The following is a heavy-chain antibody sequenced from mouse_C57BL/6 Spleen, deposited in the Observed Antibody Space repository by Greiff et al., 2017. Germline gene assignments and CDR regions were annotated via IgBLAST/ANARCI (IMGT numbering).Heavy chain of an antibody. D-gene: IGHD1-1*01. CDR1: GYSITSGYD. Sequence: VQLKESGPGMVKPSQSLSLTCTVTGYSITSGYDWHWIRHFPGNKLEWMGYISYSGSTNYNPSLKSRISITHDTSKNHFFLKLNSVTTEDTATYYCAREGYYGSSQYFDVWGTGTTVTVSS. CDR3: AREGYYGSSQYFDV. J-gene: IGHJ1*03. CDR2: ISYSGST. V-gene: IGHV3-1*01.